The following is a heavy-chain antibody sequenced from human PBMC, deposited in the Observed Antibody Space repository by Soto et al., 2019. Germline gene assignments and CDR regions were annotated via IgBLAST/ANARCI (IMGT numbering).Heavy chain of an antibody. V-gene: IGHV1-3*01. CDR1: GYTFPSYA. D-gene: IGHD3-3*01. CDR3: ARRPTNYDFWSGYYRSNWFDP. J-gene: IGHJ5*02. Sequence: ASVKVSCKASGYTFPSYAMHWVRQAPGQRLEWMGWINAGNGNTKYSQKFQGRVTMTRNTSISTAYMELSSLRSEDTAVYYCARRPTNYDFWSGYYRSNWFDPWGQGTLVTVSS. CDR2: INAGNGNT.